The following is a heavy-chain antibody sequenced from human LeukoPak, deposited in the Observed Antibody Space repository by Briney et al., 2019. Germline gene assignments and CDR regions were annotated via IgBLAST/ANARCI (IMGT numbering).Heavy chain of an antibody. Sequence: ASVKVSCKASGYTFTSYYMHWVRQAPGQGLEWMGIINPSGGSTSYAQKFQGRVTMTRDTSTSTVYMELSSLRSEDTAVYYCARANDFWSGFRYYGMDVWGQGTTVTVSS. CDR1: GYTFTSYY. J-gene: IGHJ6*02. CDR3: ARANDFWSGFRYYGMDV. V-gene: IGHV1-46*01. D-gene: IGHD3-3*01. CDR2: INPSGGST.